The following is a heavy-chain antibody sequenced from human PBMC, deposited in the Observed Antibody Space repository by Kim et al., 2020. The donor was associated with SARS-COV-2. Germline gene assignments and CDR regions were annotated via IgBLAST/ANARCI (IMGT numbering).Heavy chain of an antibody. D-gene: IGHD2-15*01. V-gene: IGHV4-31*02. Sequence: PPLKSRVTISVDTSKNQFSLKLSSVTAAGTAVYYCARDDCSGGSCYWGYWGQGTLVTVSS. J-gene: IGHJ4*02. CDR3: ARDDCSGGSCYWGY.